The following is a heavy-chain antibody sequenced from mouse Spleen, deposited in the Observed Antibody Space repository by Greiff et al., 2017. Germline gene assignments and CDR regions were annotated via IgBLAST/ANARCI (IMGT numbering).Heavy chain of an antibody. CDR1: GYSITSGYY. CDR2: ISYDGSN. V-gene: IGHV3-6*01. CDR3: ARGRDGRYYAMDY. Sequence: VQLKESGPGLVKPSQSLSLTCSVTGYSITSGYYWNWIRQFPGNKLEWMGYISYDGSNNYNPSLKNRISITRDTSKNQFFLKLNSVTTEDTATYYCARGRDGRYYAMDYWGQGTSVTVSS. J-gene: IGHJ4*01.